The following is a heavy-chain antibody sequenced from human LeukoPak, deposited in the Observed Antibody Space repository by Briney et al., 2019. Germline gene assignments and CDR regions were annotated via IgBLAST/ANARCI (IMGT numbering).Heavy chain of an antibody. CDR2: MNPNSGNT. D-gene: IGHD6-13*01. J-gene: IGHJ5*02. V-gene: IGHV1-8*01. Sequence: EASVKVSCKASGYTFTSYDINWVRQATGQGLEWMGWMNPNSGNTGYAQKFQGRATMTRNTSISTAYMELSSLRSEDTAVYYCARGYIAAAGTGWFDPWGQGTLVTVSS. CDR3: ARGYIAAAGTGWFDP. CDR1: GYTFTSYD.